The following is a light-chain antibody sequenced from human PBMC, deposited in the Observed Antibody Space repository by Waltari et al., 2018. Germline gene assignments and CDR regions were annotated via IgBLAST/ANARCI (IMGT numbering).Light chain of an antibody. Sequence: QSALTQPASVSGSPGQSISISCTGTSRDVGGYSYVSWYQQHPGKAPKLIIFDVSDRHSGVSSRFSGSKSGNTASLTISGLQAQDEADYYCASYISSDTLELFGGGTSLTVL. CDR2: DVS. CDR3: ASYISSDTLEL. J-gene: IGLJ2*01. CDR1: SRDVGGYSY. V-gene: IGLV2-14*03.